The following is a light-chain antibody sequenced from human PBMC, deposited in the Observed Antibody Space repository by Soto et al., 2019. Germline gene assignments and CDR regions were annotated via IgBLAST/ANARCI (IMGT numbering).Light chain of an antibody. CDR3: CSYAGSFVV. V-gene: IGLV2-11*01. J-gene: IGLJ2*01. Sequence: QSVLTQPRSVSGSPGQSVTISCTGTSSDVGGYNYVSWYQQHPGKAPKLMIYDVSKRPSGVPDRFSGFKSGNTASLTISGLQAEDEADYYCCSYAGSFVVFGGGTKLTVL. CDR2: DVS. CDR1: SSDVGGYNY.